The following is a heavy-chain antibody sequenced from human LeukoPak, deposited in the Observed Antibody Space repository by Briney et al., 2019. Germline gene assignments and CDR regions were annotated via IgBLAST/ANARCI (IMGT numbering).Heavy chain of an antibody. CDR2: IYDSGST. CDR3: ALYSSSSDY. V-gene: IGHV4-59*01. CDR1: GGSTNNYY. J-gene: IGHJ4*02. Sequence: SETLSFTCTVSGGSTNNYYWSWIRQPPGKGLEWIGFIYDSGSTYYNPSLKSRVTISVDTSKNQFSLKLSSVTAADTAMYYCALYSSSSDYWGQGTLVTVSS. D-gene: IGHD6-6*01.